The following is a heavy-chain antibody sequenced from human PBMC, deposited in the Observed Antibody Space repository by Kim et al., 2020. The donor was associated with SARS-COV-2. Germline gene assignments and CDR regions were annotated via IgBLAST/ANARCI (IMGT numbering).Heavy chain of an antibody. J-gene: IGHJ4*02. CDR2: IYYSGST. Sequence: SETLSLTCTVSGGSISSSSYYWGWIRQPPGKGLEWIGSIYYSGSTYYNPSLKSRVTISVDTSKNQFSLKLSSVTAADTAVYYCARHRSAAAGYYFDYWGQGTLVTVSS. D-gene: IGHD6-13*01. CDR1: GGSISSSSYY. V-gene: IGHV4-39*01. CDR3: ARHRSAAAGYYFDY.